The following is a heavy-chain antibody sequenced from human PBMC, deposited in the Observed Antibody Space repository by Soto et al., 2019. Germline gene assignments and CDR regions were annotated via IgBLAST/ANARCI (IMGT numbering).Heavy chain of an antibody. Sequence: GGSLRLSCAASGFTFSSYGMHWVRQAPGKGLEWVAVISYDGSNKYYADSVKGRFTISRDNSKNTLDLQMNSLRAEDTAVYYCAKAWGLRVEGYYYYYMDVWGKGTTVTVSS. CDR2: ISYDGSNK. D-gene: IGHD4-17*01. CDR3: AKAWGLRVEGYYYYYMDV. CDR1: GFTFSSYG. J-gene: IGHJ6*03. V-gene: IGHV3-30*18.